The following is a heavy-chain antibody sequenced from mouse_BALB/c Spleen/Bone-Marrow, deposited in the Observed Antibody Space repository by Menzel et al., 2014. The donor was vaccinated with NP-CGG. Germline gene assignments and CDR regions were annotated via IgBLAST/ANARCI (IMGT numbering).Heavy chain of an antibody. D-gene: IGHD2-4*01. CDR3: SKDGGYDYSYYFDY. CDR1: GFTFSAYS. V-gene: IGHV5-6-4*01. CDR2: ISSDGHDT. J-gene: IGHJ2*01. Sequence: EVQGVESGGGLVKPGGSLKLSCAASGFTFSAYSMSWVRQTPEKRLEWVATISSDGHDTYYPDSVKGRFTISRDNAKNTLYLQMNSLKSVDSAVYYCSKDGGYDYSYYFDYWGQGTTLTVSS.